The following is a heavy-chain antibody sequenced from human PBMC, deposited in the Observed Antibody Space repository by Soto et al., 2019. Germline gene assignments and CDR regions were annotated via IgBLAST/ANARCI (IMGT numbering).Heavy chain of an antibody. CDR2: INPLSGIP. CDR1: GGTFVRHV. CDR3: ATPACAATWCSPSHNLDH. D-gene: IGHD2-2*01. V-gene: IGHV1-69*09. J-gene: IGHJ4*02. Sequence: QGQLVQSGAEVKKPESSVKVSCKTSGGTFVRHVISWVRQAPGQGPEWMGKINPLSGIPNYAQKFQDRVTFTADTDSSTAYMELSSLRSDDTAVYYYATPACAATWCSPSHNLDHWGQGTLVTVSS.